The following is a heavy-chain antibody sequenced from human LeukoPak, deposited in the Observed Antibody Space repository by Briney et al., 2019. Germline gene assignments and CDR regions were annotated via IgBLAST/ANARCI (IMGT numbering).Heavy chain of an antibody. CDR2: ISSSGSTI. D-gene: IGHD2-15*01. CDR1: GFTVSSNY. CDR3: ARDIHGVVVAANWFDP. J-gene: IGHJ5*02. V-gene: IGHV3-11*04. Sequence: MSGGSLRLSCAASGFTVSSNYMSWVRQAPGKGLEWVSYISSSGSTIYYADSVKGRFTISRDNAKNSLYLQMNSLRAEDTAVYYCARDIHGVVVAANWFDPWGQGTLVTVSS.